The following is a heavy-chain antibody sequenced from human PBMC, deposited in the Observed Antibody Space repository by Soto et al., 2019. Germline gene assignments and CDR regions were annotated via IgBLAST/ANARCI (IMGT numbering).Heavy chain of an antibody. CDR2: ISGSGGTT. CDR1: GFTFNTYA. J-gene: IGHJ3*01. D-gene: IGHD2-21*01. CDR3: AKGFIVVVSAIRPDDNFDV. V-gene: IGHV3-23*01. Sequence: GGSLRLSCAASGFTFNTYAMNWVRQAPGKGLEWVASISGSGGTTYYADSVKGRFTVSRDTSKNTLILQVNSLSAEDTAVYYCAKGFIVVVSAIRPDDNFDVWGQGTMVTVSS.